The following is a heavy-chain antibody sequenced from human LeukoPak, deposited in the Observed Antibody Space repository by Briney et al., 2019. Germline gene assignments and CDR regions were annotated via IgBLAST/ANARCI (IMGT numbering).Heavy chain of an antibody. CDR1: IFTFSTYA. CDR3: ARVRGSIDWYVDY. CDR2: IYSDESNK. Sequence: PGRSLRLSCAASIFTFSTYAMHWVRQAPGKGLEWVAIIYSDESNKYYADSVRGRFTISRDISKNTLFLQMNSLSAEDTAVYYCARVRGSIDWYVDYWGQGTLVTVSS. D-gene: IGHD3-9*01. J-gene: IGHJ4*02. V-gene: IGHV3-33*08.